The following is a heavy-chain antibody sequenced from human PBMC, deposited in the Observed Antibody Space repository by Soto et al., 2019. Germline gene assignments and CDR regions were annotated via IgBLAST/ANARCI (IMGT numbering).Heavy chain of an antibody. Sequence: SVKVSCKASGYTFTSYVINWVRQATGQGLEWMGWMNPNSGNTGYAQKFQGRVTMTRNTSISTAYMELSSLRSEDTAVYYCARGHCTNGVCSFYYYYYGMDVWGQGTTVTVSS. D-gene: IGHD2-8*01. J-gene: IGHJ6*02. CDR3: ARGHCTNGVCSFYYYYYGMDV. V-gene: IGHV1-8*01. CDR1: GYTFTSYV. CDR2: MNPNSGNT.